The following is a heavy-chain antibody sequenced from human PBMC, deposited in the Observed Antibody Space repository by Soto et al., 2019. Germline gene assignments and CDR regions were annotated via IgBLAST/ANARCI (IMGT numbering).Heavy chain of an antibody. Sequence: SETLSLTCTVSGGSMISYYWSWIRQPAGKGLEWIGRIYTSGSTNYNPSLKSRVTMSVDTSKSQFSLNLSSVTAADTAVYYCARACSSTNCYDVFDYWGQGTLVTVSS. CDR2: IYTSGST. V-gene: IGHV4-4*07. J-gene: IGHJ4*02. CDR3: ARACSSTNCYDVFDY. D-gene: IGHD2-2*01. CDR1: GGSMISYY.